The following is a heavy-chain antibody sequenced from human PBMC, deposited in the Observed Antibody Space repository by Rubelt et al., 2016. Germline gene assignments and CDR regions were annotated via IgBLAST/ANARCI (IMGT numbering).Heavy chain of an antibody. V-gene: IGHV1-24*01. CDR2: FDPEDGET. D-gene: IGHD4-11*01. J-gene: IGHJ4*02. Sequence: VRQAPGKGLEWMGGFDPEDGETIYAQKFQGRVTMTEDTSTDTAYMELSSLRSEDTAVYYCATEGPYNSNYGSYWGQGTLVTVSS. CDR3: ATEGPYNSNYGSY.